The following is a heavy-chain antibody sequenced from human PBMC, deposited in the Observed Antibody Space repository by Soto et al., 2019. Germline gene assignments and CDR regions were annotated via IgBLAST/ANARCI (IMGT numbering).Heavy chain of an antibody. D-gene: IGHD1-1*01. V-gene: IGHV4-34*01. CDR1: GGSFPGSY. Sequence: WEILSLTFAVLGGSFPGSYWTGSPRPPGKGWEGRGEINHRGRTTYNPSPNSRITMSVHTTKNQFSLKLTSMTAADTAVYYCATTNWNQTVFDHWGQGTLVTVSS. J-gene: IGHJ5*02. CDR3: ATTNWNQTVFDH. CDR2: INHRGRT.